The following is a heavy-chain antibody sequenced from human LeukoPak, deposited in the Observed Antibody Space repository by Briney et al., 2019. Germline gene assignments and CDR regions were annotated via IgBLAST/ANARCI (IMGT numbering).Heavy chain of an antibody. D-gene: IGHD5-18*01. CDR3: ARDPKSGFCYGWGAFDI. V-gene: IGHV3-30-3*01. Sequence: GGSLRLSCAASGFTFSSCAMHWVRQAPGKGLEWVAVISYDGNNKYYADSVKGRFIISRDNSKNTLYLQMNSLRVEDTAMYFCARDPKSGFCYGWGAFDIWGQGTMVAVSS. CDR1: GFTFSSCA. J-gene: IGHJ3*02. CDR2: ISYDGNNK.